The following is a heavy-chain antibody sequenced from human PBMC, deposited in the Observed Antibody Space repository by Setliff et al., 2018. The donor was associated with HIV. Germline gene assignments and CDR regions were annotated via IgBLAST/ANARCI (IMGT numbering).Heavy chain of an antibody. J-gene: IGHJ4*02. CDR3: AGGTFHGFDY. CDR1: GFTFSSYS. CDR2: ISGGGKSI. V-gene: IGHV3-21*01. D-gene: IGHD3-16*01. Sequence: PGGSLRLSCAASGFTFSSYSMNWVRQAPGKGLEWVASISGGGKSIYYADSVKGRFTISRDNAKNSLYLQMNSLRAEDTAVYYCAGGTFHGFDYWGQGTLVTVSS.